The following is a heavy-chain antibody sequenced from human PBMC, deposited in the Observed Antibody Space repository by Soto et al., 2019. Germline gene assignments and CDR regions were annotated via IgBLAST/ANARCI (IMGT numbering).Heavy chain of an antibody. J-gene: IGHJ4*02. V-gene: IGHV2-5*02. Sequence: QITLKESGPTLVKPTQTLTLTCTFSGFSLSTSGVGVGWIRQPPGKALEWLALIYWDDDKRYSPSLKSRLTITEDTSKNQVVLTMTNMDPVDTATYYCAHTHRTIFGVLLRYWGQGTLVTVSS. D-gene: IGHD3-3*01. CDR3: AHTHRTIFGVLLRY. CDR2: IYWDDDK. CDR1: GFSLSTSGVG.